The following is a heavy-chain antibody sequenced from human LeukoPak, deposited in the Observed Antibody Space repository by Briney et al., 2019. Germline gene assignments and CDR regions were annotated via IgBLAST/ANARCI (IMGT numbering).Heavy chain of an antibody. CDR2: INPNRGGT. V-gene: IGHV1-2*02. J-gene: IGHJ4*02. Sequence: GASVKVSCEASVYTFTVYYMHWVRQAPGQGLEWMGWINPNRGGTNYAQKFKGRVTMTRDTSISTAYMELGRLRSDDTAVYYCARVRYSGYDKYYFDYWGQGTLVTVSS. CDR1: VYTFTVYY. CDR3: ARVRYSGYDKYYFDY. D-gene: IGHD5-12*01.